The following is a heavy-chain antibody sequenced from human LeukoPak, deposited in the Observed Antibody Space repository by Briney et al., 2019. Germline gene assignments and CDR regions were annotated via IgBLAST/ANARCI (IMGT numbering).Heavy chain of an antibody. J-gene: IGHJ6*03. CDR3: ARDCSSTSCYANYYYYYMDV. Sequence: GGSLRLSCAASGFTFSSYSMNWVRQAPGKGLEWVSYISSSGSTIYYADSVKGRFTISRDNAKNSLYLQMNSLRAEDTAVYYCARDCSSTSCYANYYYYYMDVWGKGTTVTVSS. D-gene: IGHD2-2*01. CDR2: ISSSGSTI. CDR1: GFTFSSYS. V-gene: IGHV3-48*04.